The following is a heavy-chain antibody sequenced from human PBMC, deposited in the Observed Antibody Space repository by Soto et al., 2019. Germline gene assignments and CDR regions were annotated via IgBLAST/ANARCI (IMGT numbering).Heavy chain of an antibody. CDR1: GGTFSSYT. CDR2: IIPILGIA. J-gene: IGHJ4*02. D-gene: IGHD6-19*01. V-gene: IGHV1-69*04. Sequence: ASVKVSCKASGGTFSSYTISWVRQAPGQGLEWMGRIIPILGIANYAQKFQGRVTITADKSTSTAYMELSSLRSEDTAVYYCAREDDSSGWYGFHYWGQGTLVTVSS. CDR3: AREDDSSGWYGFHY.